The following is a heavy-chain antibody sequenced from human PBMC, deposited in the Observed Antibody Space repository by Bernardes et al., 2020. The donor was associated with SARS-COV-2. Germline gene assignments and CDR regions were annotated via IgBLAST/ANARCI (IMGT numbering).Heavy chain of an antibody. D-gene: IGHD6-25*01. J-gene: IGHJ6*02. CDR3: AKHFRSGPQNSMDV. CDR2: IVGSGGST. CDR1: GFTFSTYA. V-gene: IGHV3-23*01. Sequence: GGSLRLSCAASGFTFSTYAMSWVRQAPGKGLEWVSVIVGSGGSTYYGDSVKGRFTISRDNSKNTLYLQMNTLRAEDAAVYYCAKHFRSGPQNSMDVWGQGTTVTVSS.